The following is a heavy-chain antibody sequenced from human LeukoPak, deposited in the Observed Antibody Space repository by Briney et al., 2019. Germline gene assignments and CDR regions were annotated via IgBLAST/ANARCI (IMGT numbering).Heavy chain of an antibody. CDR3: ARHGITGTTNFQH. D-gene: IGHD1-7*01. CDR1: GFTFSSYS. Sequence: GGSLRLSCAASGFTFSSYSMNWVRQAPGKGLEWVSSISSSSSYIYYADSVKGRFTISRDNAKNSLYLQMNSLRAEDTAVYYCARHGITGTTNFQHWGQGTLVTVSS. CDR2: ISSSSSYI. J-gene: IGHJ1*01. V-gene: IGHV3-21*01.